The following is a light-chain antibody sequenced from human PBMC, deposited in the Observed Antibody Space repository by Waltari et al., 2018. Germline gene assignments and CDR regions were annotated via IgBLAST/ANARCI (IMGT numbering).Light chain of an antibody. J-gene: IGKJ4*01. CDR3: QQRTNWRSVT. V-gene: IGKV3-11*01. Sequence: EIVLTQSPATLSLSPGDRATLSCRASQSVSSYLAWYQQKLGQAPRLLIYDASNRATGIPARFSGSGSGTDFTLTISSLEPEDFAVYYCQQRTNWRSVTFGGGTKVEIQ. CDR2: DAS. CDR1: QSVSSY.